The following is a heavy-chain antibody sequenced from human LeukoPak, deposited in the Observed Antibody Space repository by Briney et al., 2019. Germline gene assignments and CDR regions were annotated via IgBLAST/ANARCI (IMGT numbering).Heavy chain of an antibody. V-gene: IGHV3-30*02. CDR2: IRYDGSNK. CDR1: GFTFSSYG. J-gene: IGHJ4*02. CDR3: AKDVPDASMGLDY. Sequence: PGGSLRLSCAASGFTFSSYGMHWVRQAPGKGLEWVAFIRYDGSNKYYADSVKGRFTISRDNSKNTLYLQMNSLRAEDTAVYYCAKDVPDASMGLDYWGQGTLVTVSS.